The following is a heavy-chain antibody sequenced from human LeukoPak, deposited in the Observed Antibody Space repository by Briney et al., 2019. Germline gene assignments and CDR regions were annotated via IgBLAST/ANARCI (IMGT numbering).Heavy chain of an antibody. CDR2: INPSGGST. Sequence: ASVKVSCKASGYTFTGYYMHWVRQAPGQGLEWMGIINPSGGSTSYAQKFHGRVTMTRDTSTSTVYMELSSLRSEDTAVYYCAKECPGWGYDSSGYYWAFDYWGQGTLVTVSS. J-gene: IGHJ4*02. CDR3: AKECPGWGYDSSGYYWAFDY. CDR1: GYTFTGYY. D-gene: IGHD3-22*01. V-gene: IGHV1-46*01.